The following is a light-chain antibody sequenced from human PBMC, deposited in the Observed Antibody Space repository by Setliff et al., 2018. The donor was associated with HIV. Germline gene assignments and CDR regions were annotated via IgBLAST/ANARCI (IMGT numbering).Light chain of an antibody. V-gene: IGLV3-21*03. CDR3: QVWDSSSDLGV. J-gene: IGLJ1*01. CDR2: DDN. Sequence: SYELTQPPSVSVAPGKTARITCGGNNIGSKSVHWYQQKPGQAPVLVVYDDNDRPSGIPERFSGSNSGNTATLTISRVEAGDEADYYCQVWDSSSDLGVFGTGTKVTVL. CDR1: NIGSKS.